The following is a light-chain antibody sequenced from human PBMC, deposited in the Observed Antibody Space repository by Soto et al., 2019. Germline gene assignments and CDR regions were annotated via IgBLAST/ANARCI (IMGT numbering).Light chain of an antibody. V-gene: IGLV7-43*01. CDR2: NTR. J-gene: IGLJ1*01. Sequence: QAVVTQEPSLTVSPGGTVTLTCASSTGAVTSGYYPNWFQQKPGQAPRALIYNTRNKHSWTPARFSGSLLGGKAALTLSGAQPEDEAELYCLLYYGGAYVFGTGTKVTVL. CDR3: LLYYGGAYV. CDR1: TGAVTSGYY.